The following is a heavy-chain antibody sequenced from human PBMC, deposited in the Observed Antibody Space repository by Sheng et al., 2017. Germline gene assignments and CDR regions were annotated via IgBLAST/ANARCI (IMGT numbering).Heavy chain of an antibody. CDR1: VLFSVTLL. V-gene: IGHV3-73*02. D-gene: IGHD4-4*01. CDR3: TRGLHGDFSNYFES. J-gene: IGHJ4*02. CDR2: IRSKANSYGT. Sequence: EVLVVESGGGLVQPGVVPETLLCSLWVLFSVTLLCTGSARHPDKGLEWVGRIRSKANSYGTAYAASVTGRFIISRDDSKSTAYLQMNSLRTEDTAVYYCTRGLHGDFSNYFESWGQGTLVTVSS.